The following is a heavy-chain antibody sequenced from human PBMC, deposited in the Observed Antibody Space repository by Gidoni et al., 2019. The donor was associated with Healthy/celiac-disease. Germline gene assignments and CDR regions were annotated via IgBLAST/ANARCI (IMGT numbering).Heavy chain of an antibody. V-gene: IGHV4-34*01. CDR3: ARGRIYGGSSWTASNY. CDR1: GGSFSGYY. Sequence: QVQLQQWGAGLLKPSETLSLTCAVYGGSFSGYYWSWIRQPPGKGLEWIGEINHSGSTNYNPSLKSRVTISVDTSKNQFSLKLSSVTAADTAVYYCARGRIYGGSSWTASNYWGQGTLVTVSS. J-gene: IGHJ4*02. D-gene: IGHD6-13*01. CDR2: INHSGST.